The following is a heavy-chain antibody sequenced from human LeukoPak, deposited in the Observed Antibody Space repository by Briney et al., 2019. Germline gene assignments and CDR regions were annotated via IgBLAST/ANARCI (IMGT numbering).Heavy chain of an antibody. CDR2: INSDGSST. CDR1: GFTFSNYW. Sequence: GGSLRLSCAVSGFTFSNYWMHWVRQAPGKGLVWVSRINSDGSSTTYADSVKGRFTISRDNAKNTLYLQMNSLRAEDTAVYYCARGCGANYNWFDPWGQGTLVTVSS. J-gene: IGHJ5*02. CDR3: ARGCGANYNWFDP. V-gene: IGHV3-74*01. D-gene: IGHD4/OR15-4a*01.